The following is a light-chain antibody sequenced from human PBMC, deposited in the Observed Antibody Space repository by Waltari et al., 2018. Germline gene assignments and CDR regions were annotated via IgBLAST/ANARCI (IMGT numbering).Light chain of an antibody. CDR2: RNY. V-gene: IGLV1-47*01. Sequence: QSVLTQPPSASGTPGQRVTISCSGSSSNIGSNSEYWYQQLPGTAPKLLIYRNYQRPSGVPDRFSGSKSGTSASLAISGLRSEDEADYYCAAWDDSLSGVVFGGGTKLTVL. CDR3: AAWDDSLSGVV. J-gene: IGLJ2*01. CDR1: SSNIGSNS.